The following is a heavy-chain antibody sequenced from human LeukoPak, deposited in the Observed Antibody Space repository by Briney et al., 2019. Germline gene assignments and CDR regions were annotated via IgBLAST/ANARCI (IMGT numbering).Heavy chain of an antibody. CDR2: ISSSSGYI. Sequence: GGSLRLSCAASGFTLSSYSMNWVRQAPGKGLEWVSSISSSSGYIYYADSVKGRFTISRDNAKNSLYLQMSSLRAEDTAVYYCARDNYYGMDVWGQGTTITVSS. J-gene: IGHJ6*02. CDR1: GFTLSSYS. CDR3: ARDNYYGMDV. V-gene: IGHV3-21*01.